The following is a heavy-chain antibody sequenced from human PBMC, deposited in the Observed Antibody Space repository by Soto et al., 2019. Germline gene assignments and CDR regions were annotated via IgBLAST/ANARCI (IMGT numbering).Heavy chain of an antibody. CDR2: IHGSGGSA. CDR3: ARGRDRDTVTPFDY. CDR1: GFNFSSYA. J-gene: IGHJ4*02. D-gene: IGHD4-17*01. Sequence: EVQLLESGGGLLQRGGSLRLSCAASGFNFSSYAMNWVRQAPGKGLEWVSVIHGSGGSAYYADSVKGRFTISRDNSKNTLFLQMNSLRVEDTAIYFCARGRDRDTVTPFDYWGQGALVTVSP. V-gene: IGHV3-23*01.